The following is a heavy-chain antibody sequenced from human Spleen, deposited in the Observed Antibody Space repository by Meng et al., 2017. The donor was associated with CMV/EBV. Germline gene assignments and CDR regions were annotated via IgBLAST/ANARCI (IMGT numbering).Heavy chain of an antibody. J-gene: IGHJ4*02. CDR1: YTFPGYY. D-gene: IGHD3-10*01. Sequence: YTFPGYYMHWVRQAPGQGLEWMGWINPNSGGTNYAQKFQGRVTMTRDTSISTAYMELSRLRSDDTAVYYCARIDYNASGSYYESRFDYWGQGALVTVSS. CDR3: ARIDYNASGSYYESRFDY. CDR2: INPNSGGT. V-gene: IGHV1-2*02.